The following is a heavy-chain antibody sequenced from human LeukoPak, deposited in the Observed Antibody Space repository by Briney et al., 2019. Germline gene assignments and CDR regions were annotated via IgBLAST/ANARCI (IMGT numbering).Heavy chain of an antibody. CDR1: GYTFTGYY. Sequence: ASVKVSCKASGYTFTGYYMHWVRQATGQGLEWMGWMNPNSGDTGYAQKFQGRVTMTRDTSINTAYMELSSLRSEDTAVYYCARPYYYDSSGRTFDYWGQGSLVAVSS. CDR2: MNPNSGDT. J-gene: IGHJ4*02. V-gene: IGHV1-8*02. D-gene: IGHD3-22*01. CDR3: ARPYYYDSSGRTFDY.